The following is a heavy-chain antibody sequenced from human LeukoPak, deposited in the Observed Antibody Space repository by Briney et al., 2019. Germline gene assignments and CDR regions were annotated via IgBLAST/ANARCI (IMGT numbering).Heavy chain of an antibody. V-gene: IGHV1-2*02. CDR2: INPNSGGT. Sequence: ASVKVSCKASGYTFTGYYMHWVRQAPGQGLGWMGWINPNSGGTNYAQKFQGRVTMTRDTSISTAYMELSRLRSDDTAVYYCARNQYGSGTLYGMDVWGQGTTVTVSS. CDR3: ARNQYGSGTLYGMDV. CDR1: GYTFTGYY. J-gene: IGHJ6*02. D-gene: IGHD3-10*01.